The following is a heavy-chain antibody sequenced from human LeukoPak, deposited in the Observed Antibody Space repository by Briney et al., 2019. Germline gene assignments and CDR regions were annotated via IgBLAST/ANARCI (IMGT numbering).Heavy chain of an antibody. Sequence: PGGSLRLSCAASGFTFSSYSMKWVRQAPGKGQGWVSSISSSSSYIYYADSVKGRFNIARDNAKNSLYLQMNSLRAEDTAVYYCARDGLSYYGSGSDAFDIWGQGTMVTVSS. CDR2: ISSSSSYI. V-gene: IGHV3-21*01. D-gene: IGHD3-10*01. CDR1: GFTFSSYS. CDR3: ARDGLSYYGSGSDAFDI. J-gene: IGHJ3*02.